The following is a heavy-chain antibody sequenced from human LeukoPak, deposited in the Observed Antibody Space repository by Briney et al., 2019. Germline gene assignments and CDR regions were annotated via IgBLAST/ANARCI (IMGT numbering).Heavy chain of an antibody. CDR3: ARHGSNYGDYALDY. CDR2: INHSGST. J-gene: IGHJ4*02. D-gene: IGHD4-17*01. Sequence: SETLSLTCGVYNGSFSDYYWSWIRQPPGKGLEWIGEINHSGSTNYNPSLKSRVTISVDTSKNQFSLKLSSVTAADTAVYYCARHGSNYGDYALDYWGQGTLVTVSS. V-gene: IGHV4-34*01. CDR1: NGSFSDYY.